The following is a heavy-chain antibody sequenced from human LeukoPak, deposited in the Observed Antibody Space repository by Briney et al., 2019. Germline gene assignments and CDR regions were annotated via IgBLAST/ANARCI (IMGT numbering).Heavy chain of an antibody. CDR2: IYTSGST. CDR1: GGSISSYY. CDR3: ARHSGRYYDILTGYFGY. D-gene: IGHD3-9*01. Sequence: SETLSLTCTVSGGSISSYYWSWIRQPPGKGLEWIGYIYTSGSTNYNPSLKSRVTISVDTSKNQFSLKLSSVTAADTAVYYCARHSGRYYDILTGYFGYWGQGTLVTVSS. V-gene: IGHV4-4*09. J-gene: IGHJ4*02.